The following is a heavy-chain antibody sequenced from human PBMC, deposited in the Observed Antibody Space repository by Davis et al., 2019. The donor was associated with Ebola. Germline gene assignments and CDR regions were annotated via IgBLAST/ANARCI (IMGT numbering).Heavy chain of an antibody. J-gene: IGHJ6*02. CDR3: ARGRTVVVAATPYYYYGMDV. CDR2: INHSGST. V-gene: IGHV4-34*01. CDR1: GGSFSGYY. Sequence: SETLSLTCAVYGGSFSGYYWSWICQPPGKGLEWIGEINHSGSTNYNPSLKSRVTISVDTSKNQFSLKLSSVTAADTAVYYCARGRTVVVAATPYYYYGMDVWGQGTTVTVSS. D-gene: IGHD2-15*01.